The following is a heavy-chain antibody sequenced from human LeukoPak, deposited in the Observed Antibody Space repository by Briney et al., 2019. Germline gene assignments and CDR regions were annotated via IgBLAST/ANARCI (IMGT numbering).Heavy chain of an antibody. CDR3: ARVRPVATIDAFDI. D-gene: IGHD5-12*01. V-gene: IGHV4-39*07. J-gene: IGHJ3*02. CDR1: GGSISSTSYY. Sequence: PSETLSLTCVVSGGSISSTSYYWGWIRQPPGKGLEWIGSIYYSGSTYYSPSLKSRVTISVDTSKNQFSLKLSSVTAADTAVYYCARVRPVATIDAFDIWGQGTMVTVSS. CDR2: IYYSGST.